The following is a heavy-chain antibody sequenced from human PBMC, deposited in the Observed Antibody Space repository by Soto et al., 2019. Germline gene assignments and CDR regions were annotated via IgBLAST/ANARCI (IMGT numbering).Heavy chain of an antibody. CDR3: ARGSRCTGCYSYYYYGMDV. D-gene: IGHD2-2*01. Sequence: SETLSLTCTVSGGSISSYYWSWIRQPPGKGLEWIGYINHSGSTNYNPSLKSRVTISVDTSKNQFSLKLSSVTAADTAVYYCARGSRCTGCYSYYYYGMDVWGQGTTVTVSS. V-gene: IGHV4-59*12. CDR2: INHSGST. CDR1: GGSISSYY. J-gene: IGHJ6*02.